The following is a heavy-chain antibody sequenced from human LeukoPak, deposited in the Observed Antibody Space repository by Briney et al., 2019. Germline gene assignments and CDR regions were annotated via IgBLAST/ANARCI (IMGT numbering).Heavy chain of an antibody. CDR2: IYTSGTT. CDR3: ARRRCSGGSCYSDY. J-gene: IGHJ4*02. CDR1: GGSISSGNYY. Sequence: SETLSLTCTVSGGSISSGNYYYSWIRQPAGKGLEWLGRIYTSGTTNYNPSLKSRVTISVDTSKNQFSLKLSSVTAADTAVYYCARRRCSGGSCYSDYWGQGTLVTVSS. D-gene: IGHD2-15*01. V-gene: IGHV4-61*02.